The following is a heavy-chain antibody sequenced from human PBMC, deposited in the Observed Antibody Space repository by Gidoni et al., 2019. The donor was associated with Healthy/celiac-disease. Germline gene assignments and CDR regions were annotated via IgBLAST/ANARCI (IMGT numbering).Heavy chain of an antibody. V-gene: IGHV3-66*01. CDR2: IYSCGST. CDR1: GFTVSSNY. CDR3: ALGSDSSSWYELSAFDI. J-gene: IGHJ3*02. Sequence: EVQLVESGGGLVQPGGSLRLSCAASGFTVSSNYMSWVRQAPGKGLEWVSVIYSCGSTYYADSVKGRFTISRDKSKNTLYLKMNSLRAEDTAVYYCALGSDSSSWYELSAFDIWGQGTMVTVSS. D-gene: IGHD6-13*01.